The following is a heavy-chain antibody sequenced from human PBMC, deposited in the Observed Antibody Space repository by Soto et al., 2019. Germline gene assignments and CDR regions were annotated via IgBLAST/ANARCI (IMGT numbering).Heavy chain of an antibody. J-gene: IGHJ4*02. CDR2: INHSGST. V-gene: IGHV4-34*01. Sequence: ETLSLTCAVYGGSFSGYYWSWIRQPPGKGLEWIGEINHSGSTNYNPSLKSRVTISVDTSKNQFSLKLSSVTAADTAVYYCARGDYYDSSGLDYWGQGTLGTVSS. CDR3: ARGDYYDSSGLDY. CDR1: GGSFSGYY. D-gene: IGHD3-22*01.